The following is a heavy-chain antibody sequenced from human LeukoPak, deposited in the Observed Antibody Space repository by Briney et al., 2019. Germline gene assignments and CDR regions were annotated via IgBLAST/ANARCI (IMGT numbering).Heavy chain of an antibody. V-gene: IGHV4-59*01. Sequence: SETLSLTCTVYGGSFSGYYWSWIRQPPGKGLEWIGYIYYSGSTNYNPSLKSRVTISVDTSKNQFSLKLSSVTAADTAVYYCARGPSGYGDYERFYNCWGQGTLVTVSS. J-gene: IGHJ4*02. CDR3: ARGPSGYGDYERFYNC. CDR1: GGSFSGYY. D-gene: IGHD4-17*01. CDR2: IYYSGST.